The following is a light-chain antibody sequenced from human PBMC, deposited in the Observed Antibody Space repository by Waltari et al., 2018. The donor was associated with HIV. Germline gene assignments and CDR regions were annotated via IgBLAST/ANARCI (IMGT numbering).Light chain of an antibody. CDR1: SSDVGSYNY. CDR3: GSYTSSSTYV. V-gene: IGLV2-14*03. J-gene: IGLJ1*01. Sequence: QSALTQPASVSGSPGQSITISCSGTSSDVGSYNYVSWYQNHPGQAPKPSIYDVDNRLPGVSSRFSGSKSANTTSLTISGLRAENDSDYYSGSYTSSSTYVFGTGTEGTVL. CDR2: DVD.